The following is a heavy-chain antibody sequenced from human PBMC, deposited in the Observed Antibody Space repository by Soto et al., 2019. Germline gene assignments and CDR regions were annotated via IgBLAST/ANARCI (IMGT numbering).Heavy chain of an antibody. CDR2: IYYSGST. CDR1: GGSISSGGYY. V-gene: IGHV4-61*08. D-gene: IGHD3-22*01. CDR3: ARGHITMIVVDDDAFDI. Sequence: TSETLSLTCTVSGGSISSGGYYWSWIRQHPGKGLEWIGYIYYSGSTNYNPSLKSRVTISVDTSKNQFSLKLSSVTAADTAVYYCARGHITMIVVDDDAFDIWGQGTMVT. J-gene: IGHJ3*02.